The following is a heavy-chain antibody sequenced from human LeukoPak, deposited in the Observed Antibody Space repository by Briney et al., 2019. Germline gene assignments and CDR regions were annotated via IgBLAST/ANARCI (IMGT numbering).Heavy chain of an antibody. CDR3: ARGGYSNSFDY. V-gene: IGHV3-66*02. CDR1: GLIFHNYA. D-gene: IGHD4-11*01. J-gene: IGHJ4*02. Sequence: GGSLRLSCAASGLIFHNYALVWIRRAPGKGPEWVSVIYSGGSTYYADSVKGRFTISRDNSKNTLYLQMNSLRAEDTAVYYCARGGYSNSFDYWGQGTLVTVSS. CDR2: IYSGGST.